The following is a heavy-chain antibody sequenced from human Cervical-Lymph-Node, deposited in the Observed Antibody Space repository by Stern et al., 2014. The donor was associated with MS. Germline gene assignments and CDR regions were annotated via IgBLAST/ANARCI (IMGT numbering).Heavy chain of an antibody. V-gene: IGHV1-69*06. CDR1: GGTFRSYT. D-gene: IGHD6-13*01. CDR2: IVLTFDKT. J-gene: IGHJ2*01. CDR3: ATKTKEAAGKCFFDL. Sequence: VTLVESGAEVKKPGSSVKVSCTTSGGTFRSYTFGWGCTAPGQGLARVGLIVLTFDKTSYAQKFQGRITVTADISTTTAYMELTSLTSEDTALYFCATKTKEAAGKCFFDLWGRGTLIAVSS.